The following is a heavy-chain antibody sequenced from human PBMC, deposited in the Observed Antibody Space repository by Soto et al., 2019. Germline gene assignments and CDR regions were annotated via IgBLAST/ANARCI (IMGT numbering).Heavy chain of an antibody. V-gene: IGHV1-18*01. Sequence: ASVKVSCKASGYTFTSYGISWVRQAPGQGLEWMGWISAYNGNTNYAQKLQGRVTMTTDTSTSTAYMELRSLRSDDTAVYYCARREKYYDFWSGYTEMDVGGQGTTVTVSS. CDR2: ISAYNGNT. D-gene: IGHD3-3*01. J-gene: IGHJ6*02. CDR3: ARREKYYDFWSGYTEMDV. CDR1: GYTFTSYG.